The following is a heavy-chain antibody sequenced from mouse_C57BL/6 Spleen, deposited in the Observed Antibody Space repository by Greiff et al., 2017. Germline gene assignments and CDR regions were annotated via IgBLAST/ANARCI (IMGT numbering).Heavy chain of an antibody. V-gene: IGHV1-42*01. CDR3: ARGGTTVGFDY. J-gene: IGHJ2*01. D-gene: IGHD1-1*01. Sequence: VQLQQSGPELVKPGASVKISCKASGYSFTGYYMNWVKQSPEKSLEWIGEINPSTGGTTYNQKFKAKATLTVDKSSSTAYMQLKSLTSEDSAVYYCARGGTTVGFDYWGQGTTLTVSS. CDR1: GYSFTGYY. CDR2: INPSTGGT.